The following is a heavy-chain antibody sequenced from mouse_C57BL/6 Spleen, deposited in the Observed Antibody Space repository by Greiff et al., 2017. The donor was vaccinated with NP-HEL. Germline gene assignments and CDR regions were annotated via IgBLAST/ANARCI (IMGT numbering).Heavy chain of an antibody. CDR1: GYTFTDYE. J-gene: IGHJ2*01. Sequence: VQLQQSGAELVRPGASVTLSCKASGYTFTDYEMHWVKQTPVHGLEWIGAIDPETGGTAYNQKFKGKAILTADKSSSTAYMELRSLTSEDSAVYYCTRTITTVGYWGQGTTLTVSS. CDR3: TRTITTVGY. D-gene: IGHD1-1*01. V-gene: IGHV1-15*01. CDR2: IDPETGGT.